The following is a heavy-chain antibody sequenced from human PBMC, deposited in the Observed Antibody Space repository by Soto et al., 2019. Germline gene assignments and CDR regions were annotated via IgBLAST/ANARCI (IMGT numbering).Heavy chain of an antibody. CDR3: TRGPRPSSVGTGAV. D-gene: IGHD2-2*01. V-gene: IGHV3-7*01. CDR1: GFTFSSYW. Sequence: LRLSCAASGFTFSSYWMSWVRQAPGKGLEWVANIKQDGSEKYYVDSVKGRFTISRDNANNALYLQMNALRGEDTAVYFCTRGPRPSSVGTGAVWGRGALVTVSS. CDR2: IKQDGSEK. J-gene: IGHJ4*02.